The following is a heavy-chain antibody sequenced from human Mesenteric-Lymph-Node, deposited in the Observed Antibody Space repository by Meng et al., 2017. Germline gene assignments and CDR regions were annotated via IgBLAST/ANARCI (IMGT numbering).Heavy chain of an antibody. CDR1: GFSFTSYW. V-gene: IGHV3-7*01. D-gene: IGHD2-21*02. J-gene: IGHJ4*02. Sequence: GESLKISCAASGFSFTSYWMSWVRQAPGMGLEWVANIKLDGSEKYYVDSVNGRFTISRDNAKNSLYLQMNSLRAEDTAVYYCARLHCPNTNCYSNYYFEYWGQGALVTVSS. CDR3: ARLHCPNTNCYSNYYFEY. CDR2: IKLDGSEK.